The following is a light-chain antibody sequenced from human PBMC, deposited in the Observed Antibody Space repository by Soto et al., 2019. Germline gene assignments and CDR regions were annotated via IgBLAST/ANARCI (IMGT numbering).Light chain of an antibody. CDR1: QSISNY. CDR3: QQSLGTPLT. J-gene: IGKJ4*01. CDR2: TTS. V-gene: IGKV1-39*01. Sequence: DIQMTQSPSSLSASVGDRVTITCRASQSISNYLNWYQQKPGKAPQLLIHTTSNLQSGVPSRFSGSGSGTDFSLTISSLQPEDFATYFCQQSLGTPLTFGGGTKVDIK.